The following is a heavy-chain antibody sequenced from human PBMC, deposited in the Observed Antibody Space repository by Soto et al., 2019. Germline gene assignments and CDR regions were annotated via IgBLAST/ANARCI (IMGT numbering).Heavy chain of an antibody. Sequence: GGSLRLSCAASGFTFSNAWMNWVRQAPGKGLEWVGRIKSKTDGGTTDYAAPVKGRFTISRDDSKNTLYLQMNSLKTEDTAVYYCTTRYFHYYYGMDVWGQGTTVTVSS. V-gene: IGHV3-15*07. J-gene: IGHJ6*02. CDR2: IKSKTDGGTT. CDR3: TTRYFHYYYGMDV. CDR1: GFTFSNAW. D-gene: IGHD3-9*01.